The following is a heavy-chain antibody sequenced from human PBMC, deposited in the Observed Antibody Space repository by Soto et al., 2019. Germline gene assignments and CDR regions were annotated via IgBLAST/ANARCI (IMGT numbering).Heavy chain of an antibody. CDR3: ARDPPHIGGATPLDVFDI. CDR1: GYSFTSYW. Sequence: GESLKISCKGSGYSFTSYWIGWVRQMPGKGLEWMGIIYPGDSDTRYSPSFQGQVTISADKSISTAYLQWSSLKASDTAMYYCARDPPHIGGATPLDVFDIGGKGTMATVSS. J-gene: IGHJ3*02. D-gene: IGHD1-26*01. CDR2: IYPGDSDT. V-gene: IGHV5-51*01.